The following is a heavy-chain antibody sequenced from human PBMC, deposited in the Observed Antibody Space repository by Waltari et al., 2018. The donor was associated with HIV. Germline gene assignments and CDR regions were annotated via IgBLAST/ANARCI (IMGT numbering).Heavy chain of an antibody. Sequence: EVQLVESGGGLVKPGGSLRLSCAASGFTFSSYSMNWVRQAPGKGLEWVSSISSSSSYIYYADSVKGRFTISRDNAKNSLYLQMNSLRAEDTAVYYCARPRSEYYYGSGSRPVDYWGQGTLVTVSS. CDR1: GFTFSSYS. CDR3: ARPRSEYYYGSGSRPVDY. J-gene: IGHJ4*02. D-gene: IGHD3-10*01. V-gene: IGHV3-21*01. CDR2: ISSSSSYI.